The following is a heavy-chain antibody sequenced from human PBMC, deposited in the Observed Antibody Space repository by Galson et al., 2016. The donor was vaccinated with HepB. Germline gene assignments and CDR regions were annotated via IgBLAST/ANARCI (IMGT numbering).Heavy chain of an antibody. V-gene: IGHV1-46*01. Sequence: SVKVSCKASGYSFTSFYLHWLRQAPGQGLEWMGIMNPSGGSAVYAQKFQGRVTMTRDTSTSTMYMELTSLGSEDTAVYYCARDITGTLYFDYWGQGTLVTVSS. J-gene: IGHJ4*02. D-gene: IGHD1-7*01. CDR3: ARDITGTLYFDY. CDR1: GYSFTSFY. CDR2: MNPSGGSA.